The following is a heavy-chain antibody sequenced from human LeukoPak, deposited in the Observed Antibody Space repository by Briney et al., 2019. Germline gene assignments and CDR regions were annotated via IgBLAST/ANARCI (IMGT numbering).Heavy chain of an antibody. CDR2: FDPEDGET. D-gene: IGHD3-22*01. CDR1: GYTLTELS. J-gene: IGHJ4*02. CDR3: SRDLGYYDSSGYYYN. V-gene: IGHV1-24*01. Sequence: GASVKVSCKVSGYTLTELSMHWVRQAPGKGLEGMGGFDPEDGETIYAQKFQGRVTMTEDTSTDTAYMELSSLRSEDPAVYYCSRDLGYYDSSGYYYNWGQGTLVTVSS.